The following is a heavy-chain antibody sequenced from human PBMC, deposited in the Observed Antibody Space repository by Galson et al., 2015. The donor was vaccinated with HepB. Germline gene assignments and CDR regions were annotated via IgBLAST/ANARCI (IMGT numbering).Heavy chain of an antibody. D-gene: IGHD5-24*01. CDR2: ISDTT. Sequence: SLRLSCAASGFTFSNYAMSWVRQAPGKGLEWVSTISDTTYYADSVKGRFTISRDNSKNTLYLQMNSLGAEDTALYYCARDGRDGYNFWYGYWGQGTLVTVSP. J-gene: IGHJ4*02. CDR1: GFTFSNYA. CDR3: ARDGRDGYNFWYGY. V-gene: IGHV3-23*01.